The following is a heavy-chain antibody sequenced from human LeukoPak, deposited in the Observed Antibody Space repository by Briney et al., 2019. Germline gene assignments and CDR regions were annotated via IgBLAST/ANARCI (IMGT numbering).Heavy chain of an antibody. Sequence: SETLSLTCTVSGGSISSSSYYWGWIRQPPGKGLEWIGSIYYSGSTNYNPSLKSRVTMSVDTSKNQFSLKLSSVTAADTAVYYCARENGDLGDAFDIWGQGTMVTVSS. CDR1: GGSISSSSYY. CDR2: IYYSGST. V-gene: IGHV4-39*07. J-gene: IGHJ3*02. D-gene: IGHD4-17*01. CDR3: ARENGDLGDAFDI.